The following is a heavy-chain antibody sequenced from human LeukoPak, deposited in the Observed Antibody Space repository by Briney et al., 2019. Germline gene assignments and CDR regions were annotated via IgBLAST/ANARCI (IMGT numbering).Heavy chain of an antibody. J-gene: IGHJ4*02. Sequence: SETLSLTYTVSGGSISSGSYYWSWIRQPAGKGLEWIGRIYTSGSTNYNPSLKSRVTISVDTSKNQFSLKLSSVTAADTAVYYCARDRGGLDYWGQGTLVTVSS. D-gene: IGHD3-16*01. CDR3: ARDRGGLDY. V-gene: IGHV4-61*02. CDR1: GGSISSGSYY. CDR2: IYTSGST.